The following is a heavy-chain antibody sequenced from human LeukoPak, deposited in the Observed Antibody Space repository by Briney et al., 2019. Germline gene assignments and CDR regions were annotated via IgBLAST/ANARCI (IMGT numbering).Heavy chain of an antibody. CDR1: GFTFSSYE. CDR3: ARGPYSSGIGWEDYYYYMDV. J-gene: IGHJ6*03. Sequence: GGSLRLSCAASGFTFSSYEMDWVRQAPGKGLEWVSYISSSGSTIYYADSAKGRFTISRDNAKNSLYLQMNSLRAEDTAVYYCARGPYSSGIGWEDYYYYMDVWGKGTTVTVSS. D-gene: IGHD6-19*01. V-gene: IGHV3-48*03. CDR2: ISSSGSTI.